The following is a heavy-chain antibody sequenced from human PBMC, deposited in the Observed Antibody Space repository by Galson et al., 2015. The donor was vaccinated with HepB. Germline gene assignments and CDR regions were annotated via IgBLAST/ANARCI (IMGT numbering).Heavy chain of an antibody. J-gene: IGHJ4*02. D-gene: IGHD3-22*01. CDR1: GGTFNRYA. CDR2: IIPIFGTS. Sequence: SVKVSCKASGGTFNRYAISWVRQAPGQGLEWVGEIIPIFGTSNNAQKIQGRVTIAADESTGTAYLELSSLRSEDTAVYYCATFYSDSSAYFNWGQGTLVTVSS. CDR3: ATFYSDSSAYFN. V-gene: IGHV1-69*13.